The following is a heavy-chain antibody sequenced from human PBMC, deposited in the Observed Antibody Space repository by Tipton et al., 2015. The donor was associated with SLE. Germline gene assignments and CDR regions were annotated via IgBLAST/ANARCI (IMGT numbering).Heavy chain of an antibody. CDR1: GASINSHY. D-gene: IGHD2-21*01. CDR3: ARDLGSLWSRYGLDI. V-gene: IGHV4-4*07. Sequence: TLSLTCTVSGASINSHYWSWIRQPPGKGLGWIGRVYNSGTSRYNPSLKRRVVVAMDASKNQVSLKLRSVTAADTAVYYCARDLGSLWSRYGLDIWGQGTTVTVSS. J-gene: IGHJ6*02. CDR2: VYNSGTS.